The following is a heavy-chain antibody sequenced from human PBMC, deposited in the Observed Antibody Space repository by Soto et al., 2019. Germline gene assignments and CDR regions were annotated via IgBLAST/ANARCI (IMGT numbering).Heavy chain of an antibody. CDR3: ARSEINYSRFDL. Sequence: QVQLVQSGAEVKKPGASVTVSCKASGYTFISYALHWVRQAPGQRLEWIGKINAGNGYTKYSQKFQGRVSITRDTSARTAYMDLSSPRSEDTAIYYCARSEINYSRFDLWGQGTLVTVSS. V-gene: IGHV1-3*01. CDR2: INAGNGYT. D-gene: IGHD2-21*01. CDR1: GYTFISYA. J-gene: IGHJ5*02.